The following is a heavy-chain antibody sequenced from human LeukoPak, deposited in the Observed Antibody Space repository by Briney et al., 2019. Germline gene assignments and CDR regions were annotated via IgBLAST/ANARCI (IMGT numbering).Heavy chain of an antibody. D-gene: IGHD3-3*01. J-gene: IGHJ4*02. V-gene: IGHV1-69*13. CDR3: ARGPPGLVRFLEWNSPLDY. Sequence: PWASVKVSCKASGGTFSSYAISWVRQAPGQGLEWMGGIIPIFGTANYAQKFQGRVTITADESTSTAYMELSSLRSEDTAVYSCARGPPGLVRFLEWNSPLDYWGRGTLVTVSS. CDR2: IIPIFGTA. CDR1: GGTFSSYA.